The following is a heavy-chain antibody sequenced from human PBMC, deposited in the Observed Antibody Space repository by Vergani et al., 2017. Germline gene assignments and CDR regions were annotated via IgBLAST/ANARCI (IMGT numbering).Heavy chain of an antibody. CDR3: ARDGGIAAAKGSDYYGMDV. V-gene: IGHV4-4*07. J-gene: IGHJ6*02. D-gene: IGHD6-13*01. Sequence: QVQLQESGPGLVKPSETLSLTCTVSGSPISSYYWSWIRQPAGKGLEWIGRIYTSGSTNYNPSLKSRVTMSVDTSKNQFSLKLSSVTAADTAVYYCARDGGIAAAKGSDYYGMDVWGQGTTVTVSS. CDR2: IYTSGST. CDR1: GSPISSYY.